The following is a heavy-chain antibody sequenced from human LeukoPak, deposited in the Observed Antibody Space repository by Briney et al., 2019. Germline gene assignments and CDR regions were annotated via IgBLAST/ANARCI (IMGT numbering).Heavy chain of an antibody. V-gene: IGHV4-4*07. CDR3: ARFTGTYLAY. D-gene: IGHD2-8*02. Sequence: SETLSLTCTVSGGSISSYYWSWIRQPAGKGLEWMGRIYISGTANYNPSLKGRVTMSVDTSKNQFSLKLSSVTAADTAVYYCARFTGTYLAYWGQGILVTVSS. CDR2: IYISGTA. J-gene: IGHJ4*02. CDR1: GGSISSYY.